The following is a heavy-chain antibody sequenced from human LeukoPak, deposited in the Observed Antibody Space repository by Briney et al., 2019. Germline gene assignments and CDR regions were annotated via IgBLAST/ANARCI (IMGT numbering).Heavy chain of an antibody. J-gene: IGHJ5*02. D-gene: IGHD6-13*01. CDR1: GYTFTAYY. CDR2: INPNSGGT. Sequence: RASVKVSCKASGYTFTAYYMHWVRQAPGQGLEWMGWINPNSGGTDYSQKFQGRVTMTRDTSISTAYMELSGLRFDDRAVYYCVRDFIAAAGTGAWGQGTLVTVSS. V-gene: IGHV1-2*02. CDR3: VRDFIAAAGTGA.